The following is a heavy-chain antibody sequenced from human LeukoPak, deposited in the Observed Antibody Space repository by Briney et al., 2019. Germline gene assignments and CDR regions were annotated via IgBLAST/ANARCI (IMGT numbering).Heavy chain of an antibody. V-gene: IGHV1-24*01. Sequence: ASVRVSCKVSGHNFTELSMHWVRQAPGKGLEWMGGFDPEDGETIYAQKFQGRVTMTEDTSTDTAYMELSSLRSEDTAVYYCAGGIAVAGTELGHWGQGTLVTVSS. CDR2: FDPEDGET. CDR1: GHNFTELS. J-gene: IGHJ4*02. CDR3: AGGIAVAGTELGH. D-gene: IGHD6-19*01.